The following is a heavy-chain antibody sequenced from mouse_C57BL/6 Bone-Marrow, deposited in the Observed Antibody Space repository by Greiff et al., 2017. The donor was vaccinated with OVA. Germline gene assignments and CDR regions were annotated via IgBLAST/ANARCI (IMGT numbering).Heavy chain of an antibody. CDR3: ARGPGSSYYYAMDY. CDR2: ISYDGSN. J-gene: IGHJ4*01. CDR1: GYSITSGYY. D-gene: IGHD1-1*01. Sequence: VQLQESGPGLVKPSQSLSLTCSVTGYSITSGYYWNWIRQFPGNKLEWMGYISYDGSNNYNPSLKNRISITRDTSKNQFFLKLNSVTTEDTATYYCARGPGSSYYYAMDYWGQGTSVTVSS. V-gene: IGHV3-6*01.